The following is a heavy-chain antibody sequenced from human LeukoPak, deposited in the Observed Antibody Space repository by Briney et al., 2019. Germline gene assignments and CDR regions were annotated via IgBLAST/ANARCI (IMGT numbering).Heavy chain of an antibody. V-gene: IGHV3-23*01. CDR1: GFTFIKYS. CDR3: AKGGHCYDY. Sequence: HPGGSLRLSCAASGFTFIKYSMTWVRQAPGKGREWVSAITCSGAFTDYADFVKGRFTISRDNSKNTLYLQMNSLRAEDSAVYYWAKGGHCYDYWGQGTLVTVSS. J-gene: IGHJ4*02. D-gene: IGHD2-21*01. CDR2: ITCSGAFT.